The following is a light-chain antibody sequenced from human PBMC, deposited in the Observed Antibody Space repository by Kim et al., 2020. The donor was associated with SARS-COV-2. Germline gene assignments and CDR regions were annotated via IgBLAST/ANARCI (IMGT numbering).Light chain of an antibody. CDR1: SSDVGSYNL. CDR2: EVS. Sequence: QSALTQPASVSGSPGQSITISCTGTSSDVGSYNLVSWYQQHPGKAPKLMNYEVSKRPSGVSNRFSGSKSGNTASLTISGLQAEDEADYYCCSYAGSSTFYVVFGGGTQLTVL. CDR3: CSYAGSSTFYVV. J-gene: IGLJ2*01. V-gene: IGLV2-23*02.